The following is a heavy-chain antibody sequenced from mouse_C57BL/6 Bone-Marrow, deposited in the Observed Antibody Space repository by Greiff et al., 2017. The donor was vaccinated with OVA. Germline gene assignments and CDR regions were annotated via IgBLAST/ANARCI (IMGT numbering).Heavy chain of an antibody. J-gene: IGHJ1*03. CDR1: GYTFTSYW. V-gene: IGHV1-55*01. D-gene: IGHD1-1*01. Sequence: VQLQQPGAELVKPGASVKMSCKASGYTFTSYWITWVKQRPGQGLEWIGEIYPGSGSTNYNEKFKSKATLTVDTSSSTAYMQLSSLTSEDSAVYYCARRYYGSSWYFDVWGTGTTVTVSS. CDR2: IYPGSGST. CDR3: ARRYYGSSWYFDV.